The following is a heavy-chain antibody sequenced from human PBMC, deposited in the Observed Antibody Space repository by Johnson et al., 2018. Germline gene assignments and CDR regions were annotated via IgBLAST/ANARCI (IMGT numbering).Heavy chain of an antibody. D-gene: IGHD3-22*01. V-gene: IGHV1-46*01. CDR2: INPSGGST. CDR3: ARVSPSSGYLAY. Sequence: QVQLVQSGAEVKKPGASVKVSCKASGNTFTTYYMHWVRQAPGQGLEWMGIINPSGGSTNYAQNFQGRITMTRDTSTSTVYMELGSLRSEDTAVYYCARVSPSSGYLAYGGQGTLVTVSS. CDR1: GNTFTTYY. J-gene: IGHJ4*02.